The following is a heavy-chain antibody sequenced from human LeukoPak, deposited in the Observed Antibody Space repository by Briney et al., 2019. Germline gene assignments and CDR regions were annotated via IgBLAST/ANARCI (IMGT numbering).Heavy chain of an antibody. CDR1: GGSISSYY. CDR2: IYYSGST. V-gene: IGHV4-59*01. CDR3: AREQQLADYYAFDI. J-gene: IGHJ3*02. Sequence: SETLSLTCTVSGGSISSYYWSWIRQPPGKGLEWIGYIYYSGSTNYNPSLKSRVTISVDTSKNQFSLKLSSVTAADTAVYYCAREQQLADYYAFDIWGQGTMVTVSS. D-gene: IGHD6-13*01.